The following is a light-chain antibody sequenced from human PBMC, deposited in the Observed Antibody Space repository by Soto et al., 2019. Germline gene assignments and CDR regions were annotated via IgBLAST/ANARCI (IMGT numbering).Light chain of an antibody. CDR3: QQYGGSPLYT. V-gene: IGKV3-20*01. J-gene: IGKJ2*01. CDR2: AAS. CDR1: QSVSH. Sequence: EIVLTQSPGTLSLSPGETATLSCRASQSVSHLAWYQQKPGQAPRLLVYAASSMATGIPDRFIGSVSGTDFPLTISRLEPEDFAVYYCQQYGGSPLYTVGQGTRLEIK.